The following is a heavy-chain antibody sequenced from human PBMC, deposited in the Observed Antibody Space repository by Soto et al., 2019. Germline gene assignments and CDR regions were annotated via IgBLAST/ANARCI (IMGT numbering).Heavy chain of an antibody. CDR2: ISYDGSNK. V-gene: IGHV3-30*18. Sequence: QVQLVESGGGVVQPGRSLRLSCAASGFTFGSYGMHWVRQAPGKGLEWVAVISYDGSNKFYADSVKGRFTISRDNSKNTLYQLMNSLRAEDTAVYYCAKEVWGGPMDVWGRGTTVTVSS. CDR3: AKEVWGGPMDV. CDR1: GFTFGSYG. D-gene: IGHD3-16*01. J-gene: IGHJ6*02.